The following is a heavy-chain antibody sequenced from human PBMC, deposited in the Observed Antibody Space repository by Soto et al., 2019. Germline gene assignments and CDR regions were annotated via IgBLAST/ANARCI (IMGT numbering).Heavy chain of an antibody. CDR2: ISYSGTT. D-gene: IGHD2-2*01. J-gene: IGHJ6*02. V-gene: IGHV4-39*01. Sequence: SETLSLTCTVSGGSISGNYIYWGWIRQPPGKGLEWIASISYSGTTNSNPSLKSRVTLSVDTSKNQFSLKLSSMTAADTAVYYCARLRYCISTSCYGDYYYYGMDVWGQGTTVTVSS. CDR3: ARLRYCISTSCYGDYYYYGMDV. CDR1: GGSISGNYIY.